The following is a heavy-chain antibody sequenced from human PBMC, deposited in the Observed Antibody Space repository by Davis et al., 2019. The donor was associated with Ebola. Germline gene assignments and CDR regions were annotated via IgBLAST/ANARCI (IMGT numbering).Heavy chain of an antibody. V-gene: IGHV4-59*01. Sequence: SETLSLTCTVSGGSISSYYWSWIRQPPGQGLEWIGYIYYSGSTNYNPSLKSRVTISVDTSKNQFSLKLSSVTAADTAVYYCARVRAIWSRMDVWGQGTTVTVSS. J-gene: IGHJ6*02. CDR3: ARVRAIWSRMDV. CDR2: IYYSGST. CDR1: GGSISSYY. D-gene: IGHD2-2*02.